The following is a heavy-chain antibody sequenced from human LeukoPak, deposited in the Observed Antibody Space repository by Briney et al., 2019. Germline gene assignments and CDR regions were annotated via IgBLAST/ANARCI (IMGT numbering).Heavy chain of an antibody. CDR1: GFTFYDYG. J-gene: IGHJ6*03. D-gene: IGHD4-17*01. CDR3: ARAHSIPNDYGDYGYYYYYMDV. V-gene: IGHV3-20*01. Sequence: PGGSLRLSCAASGFTFYDYGMSWVRQAPGKGLEWVSGINWNGGSTVYADSVKGRFTISRDNAKNSLYLQMNSLRAEDTALYHCARAHSIPNDYGDYGYYYYYMDVWGKGTTVTISS. CDR2: INWNGGST.